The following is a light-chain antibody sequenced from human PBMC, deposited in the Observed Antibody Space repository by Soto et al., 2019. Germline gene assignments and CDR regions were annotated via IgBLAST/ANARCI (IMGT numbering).Light chain of an antibody. Sequence: DIQMTQSPSTPSGSVGDRVTITCRASQTISSWLAWYQQKPRKAPKLLIYKASTLKSGVPSRFSGSGSGTEFTLTISSLQPDDFATYYCQHYNSYSEAFGQGTKVELK. CDR3: QHYNSYSEA. CDR2: KAS. V-gene: IGKV1-5*03. CDR1: QTISSW. J-gene: IGKJ1*01.